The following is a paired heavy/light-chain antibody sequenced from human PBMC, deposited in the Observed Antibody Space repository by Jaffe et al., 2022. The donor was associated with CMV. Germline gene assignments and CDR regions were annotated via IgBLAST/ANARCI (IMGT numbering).Light chain of an antibody. CDR2: DVS. Sequence: QSALTQPRSVSGSPGQSVTISCTGTSSDVGGYNYVSWYQQHPGKAPELMIYDVSKRPSGVPDRFSGSKSGYTASLTISGLQAEDEADYYCCSYAGSYTFGVFGGGTKLTVL. CDR1: SSDVGGYNY. J-gene: IGLJ3*02. V-gene: IGLV2-11*01. CDR3: CSYAGSYTFGV.
Heavy chain of an antibody. CDR1: GYTFASYY. V-gene: IGHV1-46*01. CDR2: MNPSGAYT. CDR3: ARDFPPSTTVFDY. J-gene: IGHJ4*02. Sequence: QVQLVQSGAEVKKPGASVKVSCKASGYTFASYYMHWVRQAPGQGLEWMGIMNPSGAYTYYAQRFQGRVTMTRDTSTSTVYMELSSLRSEDTAVYYCARDFPPSTTVFDYWGQGTLVTVSS. D-gene: IGHD4-17*01.